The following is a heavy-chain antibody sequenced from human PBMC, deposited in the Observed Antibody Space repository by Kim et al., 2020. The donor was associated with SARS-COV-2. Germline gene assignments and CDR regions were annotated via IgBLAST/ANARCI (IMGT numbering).Heavy chain of an antibody. V-gene: IGHV4-34*01. D-gene: IGHD6-13*01. CDR1: GGSFSGYY. Sequence: SETLSLTCAVYGGSFSGYYWSWIRQPPGKGLEWIGEINHSGSTNYNPSLKSRVTISVDTSKNQFSLKLSSVTAADTAVYYCARERHSSSWYYYYGMDVWGQRTTVTVSS. CDR2: INHSGST. CDR3: ARERHSSSWYYYYGMDV. J-gene: IGHJ6*02.